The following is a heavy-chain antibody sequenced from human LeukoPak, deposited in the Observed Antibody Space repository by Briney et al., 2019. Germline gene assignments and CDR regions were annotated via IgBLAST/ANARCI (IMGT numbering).Heavy chain of an antibody. V-gene: IGHV4-38-2*02. Sequence: SETLSLTSTVSGYSISSGYYWGWIRQPPGKGLEWIGSIYHSGSTYYNPSLKSRVTISVDTSKNQFSLKLSSVTAADTAVYYCARDQATRGDYYGSGSPAFFDYWGQGSLVTVSS. J-gene: IGHJ4*02. CDR1: GYSISSGYY. D-gene: IGHD3-10*01. CDR2: IYHSGST. CDR3: ARDQATRGDYYGSGSPAFFDY.